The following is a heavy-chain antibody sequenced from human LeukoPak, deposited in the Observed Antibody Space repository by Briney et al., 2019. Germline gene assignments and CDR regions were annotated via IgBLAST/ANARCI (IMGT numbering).Heavy chain of an antibody. CDR1: GGSISSYY. Sequence: SETLSLTCTVSGGSISSYYWSWIPQPPGKGLEWIGYIYYSGSTNSNPSLKSRVTISVDTSKNQFSLKLSSVTAADTAVYYCAREGRSDYYDSSGYPPSFDYWGQGTLVTVSS. J-gene: IGHJ4*02. V-gene: IGHV4-59*01. D-gene: IGHD3-22*01. CDR3: AREGRSDYYDSSGYPPSFDY. CDR2: IYYSGST.